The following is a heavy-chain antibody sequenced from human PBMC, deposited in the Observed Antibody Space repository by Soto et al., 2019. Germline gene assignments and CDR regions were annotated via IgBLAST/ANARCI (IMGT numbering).Heavy chain of an antibody. CDR3: ARAYSGYSYTWPFDS. J-gene: IGHJ5*01. CDR2: ISYDGGNK. V-gene: IGHV3-30*03. D-gene: IGHD5-18*01. CDR1: RFTFISYG. Sequence: PRGSLRLSCAASRFTFISYGMHWVRQAPGKGLEWVAGISYDGGNKYYADSVKGRFTISRDNSKNTLHLQMNSLRAEDTAVYYCARAYSGYSYTWPFDSWGQGTLVTVSS.